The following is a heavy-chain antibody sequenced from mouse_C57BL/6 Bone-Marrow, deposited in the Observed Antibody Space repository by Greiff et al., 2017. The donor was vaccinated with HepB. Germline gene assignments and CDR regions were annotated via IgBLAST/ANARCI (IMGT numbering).Heavy chain of an antibody. D-gene: IGHD1-1*01. V-gene: IGHV1-42*01. J-gene: IGHJ4*01. CDR2: INPSTGGT. CDR3: ARDHCYGRGYAMDY. CDR1: GYSFTGYY. Sequence: EVQLQQSGPELVKPGASVKISCKASGYSFTGYYMNWVKQSPEKSLEWIGEINPSTGGTTYNQKFKAKATLTVDKSSSTAYMQLKSLTSEDSAVYYCARDHCYGRGYAMDYWGQGTSVTVSS.